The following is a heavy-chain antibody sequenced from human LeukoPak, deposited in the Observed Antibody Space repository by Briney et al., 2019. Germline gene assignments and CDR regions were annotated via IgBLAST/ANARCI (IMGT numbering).Heavy chain of an antibody. J-gene: IGHJ4*02. CDR1: GFTFSAYA. D-gene: IGHD1-1*01. V-gene: IGHV3-64D*09. Sequence: PGGSLRLSCSASGFTFSAYAMYWVRQAPGKGLEYVSGISSNGGSSFYADSVKGRFTIPRDNSKNTLYLQMSSLRAEDTAVYYCVKITSVTGGDCWGQGTRLTVSS. CDR2: ISSNGGSS. CDR3: VKITSVTGGDC.